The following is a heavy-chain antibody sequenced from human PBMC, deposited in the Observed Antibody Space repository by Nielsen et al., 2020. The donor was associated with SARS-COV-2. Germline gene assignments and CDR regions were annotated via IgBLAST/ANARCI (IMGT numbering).Heavy chain of an antibody. CDR2: IIPIFGTA. CDR1: GGTLSSYA. D-gene: IGHD4-17*01. Sequence: SVKVSCKASGGTLSSYAINWVRQAPGQGLEWIGGIIPIFGTANYGQNFQGRVTITADESTSTAYMELSSLRSEDTAVFYCARDYYGDYVGRYPVGWFDPWGQGTLVTVSS. J-gene: IGHJ5*02. V-gene: IGHV1-69*13. CDR3: ARDYYGDYVGRYPVGWFDP.